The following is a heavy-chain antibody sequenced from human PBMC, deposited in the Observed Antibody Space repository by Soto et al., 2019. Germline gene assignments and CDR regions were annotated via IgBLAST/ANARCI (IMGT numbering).Heavy chain of an antibody. J-gene: IGHJ6*03. D-gene: IGHD6-13*01. Sequence: EVQLVESGGGLVQPGRSLRLSCAASGFTFDDYAMHWVRQAPGKGLEWVSGISWNSGSVGYADSVKGRFTISRDNAKNSLYLQMNSLRADDTALYYCAKESIAAAGVYYYYYYMDVWGKGTTVTVSS. CDR2: ISWNSGSV. CDR3: AKESIAAAGVYYYYYYMDV. CDR1: GFTFDDYA. V-gene: IGHV3-9*01.